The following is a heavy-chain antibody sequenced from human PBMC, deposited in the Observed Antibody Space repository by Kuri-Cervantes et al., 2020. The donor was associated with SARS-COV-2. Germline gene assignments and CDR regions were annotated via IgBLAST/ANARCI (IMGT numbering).Heavy chain of an antibody. CDR3: AREHIVGVSGSWFDP. CDR1: GGSISSSSYY. V-gene: IGHV4-39*07. Sequence: SETLSLTCTVSGGSISSSSYYWGWIRQPPGKGLEWIGSIYYSGSTNYNPSLKSRVTISVDTSKSQFSLKLSSVTAADTDVYYCAREHIVGVSGSWFDPWGQGTLVTVSS. J-gene: IGHJ5*02. D-gene: IGHD1-26*01. CDR2: IYYSGST.